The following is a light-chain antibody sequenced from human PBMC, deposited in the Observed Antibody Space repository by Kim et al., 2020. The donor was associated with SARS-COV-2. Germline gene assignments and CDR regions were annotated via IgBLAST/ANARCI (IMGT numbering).Light chain of an antibody. CDR2: DVN. J-gene: IGLJ1*01. CDR3: ASFTSKSTPS. V-gene: IGLV2-14*03. CDR1: SSDVGAYDY. Sequence: GQSITISCTGTSSDVGAYDYVSWNQQLPGKAPKLMIYDVNTRPSGVSNRFSGSKSDNTASLTISGLQPEDEADYYCASFTSKSTPSFGTGTKVTVL.